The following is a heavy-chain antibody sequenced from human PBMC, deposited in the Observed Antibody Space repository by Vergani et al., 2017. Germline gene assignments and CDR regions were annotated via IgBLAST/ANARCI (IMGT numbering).Heavy chain of an antibody. CDR3: AKHPTVVGATRSVDY. CDR1: GFTFSSYA. CDR2: ISGSGGST. J-gene: IGHJ4*02. D-gene: IGHD1-26*01. Sequence: EVQLLESGGGLVQPGGSLRLSCAATGFTFSSYAMSWVRQAPGKGLEWVSAISGSGGSTYYADSVKGRFTISRDNSKNTLYLQMNSLRAEDTAVYYCAKHPTVVGATRSVDYWGQGTLVTVSS. V-gene: IGHV3-23*01.